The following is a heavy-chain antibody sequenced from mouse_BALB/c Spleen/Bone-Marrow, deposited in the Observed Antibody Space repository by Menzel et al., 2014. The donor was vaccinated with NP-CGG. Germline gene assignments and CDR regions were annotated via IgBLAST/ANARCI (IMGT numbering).Heavy chain of an antibody. Sequence: QVQLQQSGPSLVAPSQSLSITCTVSGFSLTSYGVHWVRQPPGKVLEWLGVIWAGGSTNYNSALMSRLSISKDNSKSQVFLKMNSQQTDDTAMYYCARGSYYEGAMDYWGQGTSVTVSS. CDR3: ARGSYYEGAMDY. CDR2: IWAGGST. CDR1: GFSLTSYG. D-gene: IGHD1-1*01. J-gene: IGHJ4*01. V-gene: IGHV2-9*02.